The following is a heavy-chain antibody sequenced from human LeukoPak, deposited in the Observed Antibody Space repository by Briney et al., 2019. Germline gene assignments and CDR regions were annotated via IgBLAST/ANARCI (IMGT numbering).Heavy chain of an antibody. J-gene: IGHJ2*01. CDR1: GGSIRSYY. Sequence: SETLSLTCTVSGGSIRSYYWSWIRQPPGKGLEWIGYIYNSGSTNYNPSLKSRVTISVDTSKNQFSLKLTSVTAADTAVYYCARVYYSSSYDYWYFDLWGRGTLVTVSS. CDR3: ARVYYSSSYDYWYFDL. D-gene: IGHD6-13*01. CDR2: IYNSGST. V-gene: IGHV4-59*01.